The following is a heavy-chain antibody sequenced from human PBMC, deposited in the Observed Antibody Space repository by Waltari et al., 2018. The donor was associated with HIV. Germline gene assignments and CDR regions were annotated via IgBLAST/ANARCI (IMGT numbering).Heavy chain of an antibody. CDR2: IYYSGTT. Sequence: QLQLPESGPGLVKPSETLSLTCTVSVGSTRSSPYYWGWIRQPPGKGLEWIGNIYYSGTTYYNPSLKSRVTISVDMSKNQFSLKLSSVTAADTAVYYCARSSSLNHPNFDYWGQGTVVTVSP. CDR3: ARSSSLNHPNFDY. CDR1: VGSTRSSPYY. D-gene: IGHD3-16*02. V-gene: IGHV4-39*01. J-gene: IGHJ4*02.